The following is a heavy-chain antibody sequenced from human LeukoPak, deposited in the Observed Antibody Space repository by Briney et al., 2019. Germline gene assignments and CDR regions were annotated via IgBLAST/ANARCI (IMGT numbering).Heavy chain of an antibody. CDR1: GFTFSSYA. J-gene: IGHJ4*02. V-gene: IGHV3-23*01. CDR3: AKDSYSSSWYLDY. Sequence: GGSLRLSCAASGFTFSSYAMSWVRPAPGKGLEWVSAISGSGGSTYYADSVKGRFTISRDNSKNTLYLQMNSLRAEDTAVYYCAKDSYSSSWYLDYWGQGTLVTVSS. CDR2: ISGSGGST. D-gene: IGHD6-13*01.